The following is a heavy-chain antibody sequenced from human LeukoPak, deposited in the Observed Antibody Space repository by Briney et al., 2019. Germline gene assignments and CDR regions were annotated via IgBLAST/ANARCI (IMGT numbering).Heavy chain of an antibody. D-gene: IGHD3-10*01. V-gene: IGHV3-66*01. CDR2: IHSGGRT. CDR3: ASRDRGYYYGMDV. J-gene: IGHJ6*02. CDR1: GITVSSNY. Sequence: GGSLRLSCAATGITVSSNYMSWVRPAPGKGLEWVSVIHSGGRTYYADSVKGRFTISRDNSKNTLYLQMNSLRGKETAVYYCASRDRGYYYGMDVWGQGTTVTVSS.